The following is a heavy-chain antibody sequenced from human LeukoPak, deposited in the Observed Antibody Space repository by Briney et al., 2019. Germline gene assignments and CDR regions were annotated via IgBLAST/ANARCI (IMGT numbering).Heavy chain of an antibody. V-gene: IGHV3-9*01. Sequence: GGSLRLSCAASGFTFDDYAMHWVRQAPGKGLEWVSGISWNSGSIAYADSVKGRFTISRDNAKNSLYLQMNSLRAEDTALYFCAKDYSSGWYGAFDIWGQGTMVTVSS. D-gene: IGHD6-19*01. CDR3: AKDYSSGWYGAFDI. J-gene: IGHJ3*02. CDR2: ISWNSGSI. CDR1: GFTFDDYA.